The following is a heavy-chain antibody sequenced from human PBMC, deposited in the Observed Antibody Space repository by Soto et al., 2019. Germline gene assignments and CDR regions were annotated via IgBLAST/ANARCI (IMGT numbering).Heavy chain of an antibody. D-gene: IGHD4-17*01. Sequence: PAETLSLTCTVSGGSIISGDFYLICIRQPPGKGLELIGNIYYSGSTYYNPSLRSRAIMSVDTSQNQFSLKLSSLTAADTAVYFCARADDFSDRFDYWGQGALVTVSS. V-gene: IGHV4-30-4*01. CDR2: IYYSGST. CDR3: ARADDFSDRFDY. CDR1: GGSIISGDFY. J-gene: IGHJ4*02.